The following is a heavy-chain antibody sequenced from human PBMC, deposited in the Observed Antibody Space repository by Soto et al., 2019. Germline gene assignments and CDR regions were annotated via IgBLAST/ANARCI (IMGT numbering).Heavy chain of an antibody. V-gene: IGHV1-69*12. Sequence: QVQLVQSGAEVKKPGSSVKVSCEASGGTFSSDALNWVRQAPGQGLEWMGGIIPMFGTATYAQKFQGKITIIADESTNTGYMELGSLRSEDTAVYYCARGLFPSSGWFGPLAHWGQGALVTVSS. D-gene: IGHD6-19*01. CDR3: ARGLFPSSGWFGPLAH. J-gene: IGHJ4*02. CDR1: GGTFSSDA. CDR2: IIPMFGTA.